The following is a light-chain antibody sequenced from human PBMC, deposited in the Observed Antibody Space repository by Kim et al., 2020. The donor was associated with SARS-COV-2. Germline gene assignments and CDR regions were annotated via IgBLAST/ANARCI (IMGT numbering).Light chain of an antibody. CDR3: ATWDDSLNGWV. Sequence: QSALTQPPSASGTPGQRVTISCSGSGSNIGSNTINWYQQLPGTAPKLLIYSNNQRPSGVPDRFSGSKSGTSASLAISGLQSEDEADYSCATWDDSLNGWVFGGGTQLTVL. V-gene: IGLV1-44*01. J-gene: IGLJ3*02. CDR2: SNN. CDR1: GSNIGSNT.